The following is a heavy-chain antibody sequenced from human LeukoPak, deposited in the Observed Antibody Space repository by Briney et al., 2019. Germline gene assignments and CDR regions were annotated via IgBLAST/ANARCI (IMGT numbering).Heavy chain of an antibody. V-gene: IGHV3-23*01. Sequence: GGSLRLSSAVSGITLSNYGMSWVRQAPGKGLEWVAGISGSGGSTNYADSVKGRFTISRDNPTNTLFLQMNSLRAEDTAVYFCAKRGVVIRVILVGFHREAYYFDSWGQGALVTVSS. CDR2: ISGSGGST. J-gene: IGHJ4*02. CDR3: AKRGVVIRVILVGFHREAYYFDS. D-gene: IGHD2-21*01. CDR1: GITLSNYG.